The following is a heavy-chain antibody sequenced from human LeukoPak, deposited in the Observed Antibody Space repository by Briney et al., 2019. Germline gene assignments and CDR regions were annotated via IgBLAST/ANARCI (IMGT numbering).Heavy chain of an antibody. V-gene: IGHV4-39*01. J-gene: IGHJ4*02. CDR1: GGSFSSYY. Sequence: SETLSLTCAVYGGSFSSYYWSWIRQPPGKGLEWIGSIYYSGSTYYNPSLKSRVTISVDTSKNQFSLKLSSVTAADTAVYYCARLGSGYHLDYWGQGTLVTVSS. CDR2: IYYSGST. CDR3: ARLGSGYHLDY. D-gene: IGHD3-22*01.